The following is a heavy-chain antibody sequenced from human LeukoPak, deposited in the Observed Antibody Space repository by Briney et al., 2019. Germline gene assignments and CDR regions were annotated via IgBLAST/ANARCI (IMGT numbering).Heavy chain of an antibody. CDR1: GGTFSSYA. CDR3: VRAAAAGRYWWFDP. Sequence: ASVKVSCKASGGTFSSYAISWVRQAPGQGLEWMGGIIPIFGTANYAQKFQGRVTITTDESTSTAYMELSSLRSEDTAMYYCVRAAAAGRYWWFDPWGQGTLVTVSS. CDR2: IIPIFGTA. J-gene: IGHJ5*02. D-gene: IGHD6-13*01. V-gene: IGHV1-69*05.